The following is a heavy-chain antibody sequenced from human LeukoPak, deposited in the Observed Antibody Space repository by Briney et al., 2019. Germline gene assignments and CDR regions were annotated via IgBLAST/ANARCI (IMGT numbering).Heavy chain of an antibody. Sequence: SGGSLRLSCAASGFSFNTYAMNWVRQAPGKGLEWVSSISSSSSYMYYADSVRGRFTISRDNARSSLYLQMNSLRAEDTAVYYCARDRAVYCSSTSCYRDYYYYYMDVWGKGTTVTISS. V-gene: IGHV3-21*01. J-gene: IGHJ6*03. D-gene: IGHD2-2*02. CDR1: GFSFNTYA. CDR3: ARDRAVYCSSTSCYRDYYYYYMDV. CDR2: ISSSSSYM.